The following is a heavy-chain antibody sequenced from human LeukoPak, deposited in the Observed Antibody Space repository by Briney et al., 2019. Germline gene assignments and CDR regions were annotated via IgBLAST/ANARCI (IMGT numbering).Heavy chain of an antibody. Sequence: GGSLRLSCAASRFTFSHYWMSWVRQAPGKGLEWVANIRQDGNEKYYVDSLKGRFTISRDNAKDSLYLQMNNLRAEDTAVYYCARDSRIQLFSQKNYYYYMDVWGQGTLVTVSS. V-gene: IGHV3-7*01. D-gene: IGHD5-18*01. CDR1: RFTFSHYW. CDR3: ARDSRIQLFSQKNYYYYMDV. J-gene: IGHJ6*03. CDR2: IRQDGNEK.